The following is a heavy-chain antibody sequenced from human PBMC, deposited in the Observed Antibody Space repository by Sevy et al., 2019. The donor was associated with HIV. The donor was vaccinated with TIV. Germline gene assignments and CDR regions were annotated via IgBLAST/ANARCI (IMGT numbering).Heavy chain of an antibody. CDR3: ARESIAAAGDFDY. CDR1: GGSINNYY. CDR2: IYYSGST. V-gene: IGHV4-59*01. D-gene: IGHD6-13*01. J-gene: IGHJ4*02. Sequence: SETLSLTCTVSGGSINNYYWSWIRQPPGKGLEWIGYIYYSGSTNYNPSLKSRVTISVDTSKNQFSLKLSSVTAADTAVYYRARESIAAAGDFDYWGQGTLVTVSS.